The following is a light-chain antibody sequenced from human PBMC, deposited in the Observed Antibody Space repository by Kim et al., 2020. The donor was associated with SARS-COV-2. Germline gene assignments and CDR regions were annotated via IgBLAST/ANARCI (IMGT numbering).Light chain of an antibody. Sequence: QLVLTQSSSASASLGSSVKLTCTLSSEHSSYIITWHQQQPGKAPRYLMKLEGSGSYKKGGGVPDRFSGFSSGADRYLTISNLQSEDEADYYCETWDSNTRVFGGGTQLTVL. CDR3: ETWDSNTRV. CDR2: LEGSGSY. V-gene: IGLV4-60*03. J-gene: IGLJ3*02. CDR1: SEHSSYI.